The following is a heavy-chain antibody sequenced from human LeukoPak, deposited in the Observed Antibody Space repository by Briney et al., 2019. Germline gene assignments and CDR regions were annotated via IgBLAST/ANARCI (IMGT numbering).Heavy chain of an antibody. CDR2: INHSGST. Sequence: TETLSLTCAVYGGSFSGYYWSWIRQPPGKGLEWIGEINHSGSTNYNPSLKSRVTISVDTSKNQFSLKLSSVTAADTAVYYCARRRLSSSWYYFDYWGQGTLVNVSS. CDR3: ARRRLSSSWYYFDY. D-gene: IGHD6-13*01. V-gene: IGHV4-34*01. CDR1: GGSFSGYY. J-gene: IGHJ4*02.